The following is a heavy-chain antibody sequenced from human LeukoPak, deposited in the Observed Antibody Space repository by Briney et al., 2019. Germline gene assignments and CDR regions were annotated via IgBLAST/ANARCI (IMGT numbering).Heavy chain of an antibody. J-gene: IGHJ4*02. D-gene: IGHD5-12*01. Sequence: SETLSLTCAVYGGSFSGYYWSWIRQPPGKGLEWIGEINHSGSTNYNPSPKSRVTISVDASKNQFSLKLSSVTAADTAVYYCATADVGDGYNFDYWGQGTLVTVSS. V-gene: IGHV4-34*01. CDR2: INHSGST. CDR1: GGSFSGYY. CDR3: ATADVGDGYNFDY.